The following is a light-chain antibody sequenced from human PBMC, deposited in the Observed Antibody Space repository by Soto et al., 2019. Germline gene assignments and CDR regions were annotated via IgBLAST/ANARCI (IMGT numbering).Light chain of an antibody. CDR3: QQYHDSTLM. V-gene: IGKV3-20*01. Sequence: EIVLTQSPGTLSLSPGERATLSFSASQSVSSSYLAWYQQKPGQAPRLLIYGASSRATGIPDRFSGGGSGTDFTLTISRLEPEDFGVYYCQQYHDSTLMFGQGTKVDIK. CDR2: GAS. CDR1: QSVSSSY. J-gene: IGKJ1*01.